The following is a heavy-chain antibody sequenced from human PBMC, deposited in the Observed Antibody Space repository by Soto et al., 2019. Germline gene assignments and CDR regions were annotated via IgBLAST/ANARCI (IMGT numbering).Heavy chain of an antibody. D-gene: IGHD5-12*01. J-gene: IGHJ4*02. CDR3: GRLYSGYDSNYFDY. V-gene: IGHV4-59*08. CDR2: IYYSGST. Sequence: SETLSLTCTVSGGSISSYYWSWIRQPPGKGLEWIGYIYYSGSTNYNPSLKSRVTISVDTSKNQFSLKLSSVTAADTAVYYCGRLYSGYDSNYFDYWGQGTLVTVSS. CDR1: GGSISSYY.